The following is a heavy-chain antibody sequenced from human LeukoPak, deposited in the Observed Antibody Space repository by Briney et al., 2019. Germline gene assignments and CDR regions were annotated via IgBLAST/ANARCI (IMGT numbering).Heavy chain of an antibody. V-gene: IGHV3-23*01. J-gene: IGHJ5*02. D-gene: IGHD3-10*01. Sequence: GGSLRLSCAASGFTFSSYAMSWVRQAPGKGLEWVSAISGSGGSTYYADSVKGRFTISRDNSKNTLYLQMNSLRAEDTAVYHCAKDVPYGSGSYYPNWFDPWGQGTLVTVSS. CDR2: ISGSGGST. CDR1: GFTFSSYA. CDR3: AKDVPYGSGSYYPNWFDP.